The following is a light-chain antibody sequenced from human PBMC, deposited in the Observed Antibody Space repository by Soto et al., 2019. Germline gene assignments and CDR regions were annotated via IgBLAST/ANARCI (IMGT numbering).Light chain of an antibody. V-gene: IGLV1-40*01. J-gene: IGLJ2*01. Sequence: QSVLTQPPSVSGAPGQRVTISCTGSSSNIGAGYDVHWYQQLPGTAPKLLIYSNFNRPSGVPDRFSGPKSDTSASLAITGLQAEDEADYSCQSYDSTLSAVVFGGGTKVTVL. CDR3: QSYDSTLSAVV. CDR2: SNF. CDR1: SSNIGAGYD.